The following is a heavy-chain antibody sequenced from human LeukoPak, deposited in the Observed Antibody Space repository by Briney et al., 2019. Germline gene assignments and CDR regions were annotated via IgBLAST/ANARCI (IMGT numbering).Heavy chain of an antibody. J-gene: IGHJ2*01. D-gene: IGHD7-27*01. Sequence: SETLSLTCTVSGGSISSSNWWSWVRQPPGKGLEWIGEIYHSGSSNYNPSLKSRVTTSVDKSKNQFSLKLSSVTAADTAVYYCARNWGSGWYFDLWGRGTLVTVSS. V-gene: IGHV4-4*02. CDR1: GGSISSSNW. CDR2: IYHSGSS. CDR3: ARNWGSGWYFDL.